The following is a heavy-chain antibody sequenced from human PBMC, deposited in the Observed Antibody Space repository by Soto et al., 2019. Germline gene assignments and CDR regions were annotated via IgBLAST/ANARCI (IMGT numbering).Heavy chain of an antibody. Sequence: EVQLLESGGGLVQPGGSLRLSCTASGFTFSSYAMTWVRQAPRKGPEWVSVISDTGGITYYADSVKGRFTISRDNSKNTLYLQMSSLRAEDTAIYYYAKDIKTTVVRAYDYWGQVTLVTVSS. D-gene: IGHD4-17*01. CDR3: AKDIKTTVVRAYDY. J-gene: IGHJ4*02. CDR1: GFTFSSYA. V-gene: IGHV3-23*01. CDR2: ISDTGGIT.